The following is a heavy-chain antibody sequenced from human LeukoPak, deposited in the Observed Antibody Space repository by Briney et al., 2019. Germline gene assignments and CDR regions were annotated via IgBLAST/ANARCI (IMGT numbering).Heavy chain of an antibody. J-gene: IGHJ3*02. Sequence: GESLKISCKNSGYSFTTYWIGWVRQMPGKGLEWMGIIYPGDSDTRYSPSFQGQVTISADKSISTAYLQWSSLKASDTAMYYCARRCGDCYPYDAFDIWGQGTMVTVSS. V-gene: IGHV5-51*01. CDR2: IYPGDSDT. D-gene: IGHD2-21*02. CDR1: GYSFTTYW. CDR3: ARRCGDCYPYDAFDI.